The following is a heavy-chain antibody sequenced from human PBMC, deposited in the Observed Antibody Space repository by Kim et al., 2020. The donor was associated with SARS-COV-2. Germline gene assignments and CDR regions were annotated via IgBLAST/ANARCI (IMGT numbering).Heavy chain of an antibody. J-gene: IGHJ6*01. D-gene: IGHD2-21*01. V-gene: IGHV3-21*01. CDR1: GFTFSGYS. CDR2: ISSSGRYI. CDR3: ARGGAAGGGEFYFSYGV. Sequence: GGSLRLSCAASGFTFSGYSMNWVRQAPGQGLEWVSSISSSGRYIYYADSVKGRFTISRDNAQNSLYLQMNSLRAEDTAVYYCARGGAAGGGEFYFSYGV.